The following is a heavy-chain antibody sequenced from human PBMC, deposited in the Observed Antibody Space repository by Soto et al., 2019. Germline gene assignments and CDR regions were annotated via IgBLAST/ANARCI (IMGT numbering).Heavy chain of an antibody. CDR3: ARDNSVQGWFDP. Sequence: QVQLVESGGGVVQPGRSLRLSCAASGFTFSSYAMHWVRQAPGKGLEWVAVISYDGSNKYYADSVKGRFTISRDNSKNTLYLQMNSLRAEDTAVYYCARDNSVQGWFDPWGQGTLFTVSS. CDR2: ISYDGSNK. J-gene: IGHJ5*02. CDR1: GFTFSSYA. V-gene: IGHV3-30-3*01. D-gene: IGHD3-10*01.